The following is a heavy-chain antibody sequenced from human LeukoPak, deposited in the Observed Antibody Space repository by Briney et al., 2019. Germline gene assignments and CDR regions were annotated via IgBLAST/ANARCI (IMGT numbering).Heavy chain of an antibody. CDR3: ARLVTEYGDYATYYYYYMDV. D-gene: IGHD4-17*01. V-gene: IGHV4-4*02. Sequence: SETLSLTCAVSGGSISSSNWWSWVRQPPGKGLEWIGEIYHSGSTNYNPSLKSRVTISVDTSKSQFSLKLSSVTAADTAVYYCARLVTEYGDYATYYYYYMDVWGKGTTVTISS. CDR1: GGSISSSNW. CDR2: IYHSGST. J-gene: IGHJ6*03.